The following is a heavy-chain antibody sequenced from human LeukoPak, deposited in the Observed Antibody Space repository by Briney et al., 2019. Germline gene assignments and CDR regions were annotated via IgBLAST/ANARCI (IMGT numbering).Heavy chain of an antibody. V-gene: IGHV3-53*01. CDR3: ARGPGSNWSLDYFDY. Sequence: GGSLRLSCAVSGFTVSSNYMSWVRQAPGKGLEWVSVIYSGGSTYYADSVKGRFTISRYNSKNTLYLQMNSLRAEDTAVYYCARGPGSNWSLDYFDYWGQGTLVTVSS. CDR1: GFTVSSNY. D-gene: IGHD6-13*01. CDR2: IYSGGST. J-gene: IGHJ4*02.